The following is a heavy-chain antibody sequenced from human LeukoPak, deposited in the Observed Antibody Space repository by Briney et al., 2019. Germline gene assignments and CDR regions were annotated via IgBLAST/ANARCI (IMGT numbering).Heavy chain of an antibody. CDR2: INHSGST. D-gene: IGHD3-3*01. CDR3: ARGQITIFGVVIIRRVRRDKNNRFDP. V-gene: IGHV4-34*01. J-gene: IGHJ5*02. CDR1: GGSFSGYY. Sequence: SETLSLTCAVYGGSFSGYYWSWIRQPPGKGLEWIGEINHSGSTNYNPSLKSRVTISVDTSKNQFSLKLSSVTAADTAVYYCARGQITIFGVVIIRRVRRDKNNRFDPWGQGTLVTVSS.